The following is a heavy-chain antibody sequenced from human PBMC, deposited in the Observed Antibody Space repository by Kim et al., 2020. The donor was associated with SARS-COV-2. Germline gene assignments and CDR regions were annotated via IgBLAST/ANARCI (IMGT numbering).Heavy chain of an antibody. CDR3: AKVGTGYWYFDL. Sequence: GGSLRLSCAASGFTFSGYAMTWVRQAPGNGLEWVSGISGNGGSTYYADSVKGRFTISRDNSKNTLSVQMNSLRADDTAVYYCAKVGTGYWYFDLWGRGPLVTVTS. CDR1: GFTFSGYA. CDR2: ISGNGGST. J-gene: IGHJ2*01. D-gene: IGHD7-27*01. V-gene: IGHV3-23*01.